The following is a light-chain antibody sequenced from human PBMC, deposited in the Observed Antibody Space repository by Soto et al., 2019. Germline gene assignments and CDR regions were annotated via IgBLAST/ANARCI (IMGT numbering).Light chain of an antibody. CDR1: QNVLYNSNNKNY. CDR3: QQYYSIPLT. Sequence: DILMSQSPGSLCVSLSERATSNCKSSQNVLYNSNNKNYLAWYQQRSGQPPKLLIYWASTRESGVPDRFSGSGSGTDFTLTISSLQAEDVAVYYCQQYYSIPLTFGGGTKVDI. CDR2: WAS. V-gene: IGKV4-1*01. J-gene: IGKJ4*01.